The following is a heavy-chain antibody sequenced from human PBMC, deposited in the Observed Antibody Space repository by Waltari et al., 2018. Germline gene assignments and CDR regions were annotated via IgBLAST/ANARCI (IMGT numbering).Heavy chain of an antibody. J-gene: IGHJ6*03. CDR2: INSEGSST. CDR1: GFTFSSYW. CDR3: ASSSSWYYYYYMDV. D-gene: IGHD6-13*01. V-gene: IGHV3-74*01. Sequence: EVQLVESGGGLVQPGGSLRLSCAASGFTFSSYWMHWVRQAPGKGLVWFSRINSEGSSTSYADSVKGRFTISRDNAKNTLYLQMNSLRAEDTAVYYCASSSSWYYYYYMDVWGKGTTVTVSS.